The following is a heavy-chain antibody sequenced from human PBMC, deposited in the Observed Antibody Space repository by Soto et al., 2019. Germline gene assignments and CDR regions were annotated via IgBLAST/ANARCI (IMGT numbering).Heavy chain of an antibody. CDR3: ARVVIGSGNAFDI. V-gene: IGHV1-69*06. D-gene: IGHD3-10*01. CDR2: IIPIFGTA. CDR1: GGTFSSYA. Sequence: SVKVSCKASGGTFSSYAISWVRQAPGQGLEWMGGIIPIFGTANYAQKFRGRVTITADKSTSTAYMELSSLRSEDTAVYYCARVVIGSGNAFDIWGQGTMVTVSS. J-gene: IGHJ3*02.